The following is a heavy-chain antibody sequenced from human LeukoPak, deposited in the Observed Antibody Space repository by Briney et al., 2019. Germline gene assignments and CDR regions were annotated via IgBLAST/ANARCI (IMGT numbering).Heavy chain of an antibody. Sequence: PGGSLRLSCAASGFTFSSYAMHWVRQAPGKGLEYVSAISSNGGSTYYANSVKGRFTISRDNSKNTLYLQMGSLRAGDMAVYYCARDGGQYSGYDYYYYMDVWGKGTTVTVSS. CDR1: GFTFSSYA. D-gene: IGHD5-12*01. J-gene: IGHJ6*03. CDR2: ISSNGGST. CDR3: ARDGGQYSGYDYYYYMDV. V-gene: IGHV3-64*01.